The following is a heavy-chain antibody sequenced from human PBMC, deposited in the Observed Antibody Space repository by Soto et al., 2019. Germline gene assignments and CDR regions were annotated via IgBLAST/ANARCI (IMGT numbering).Heavy chain of an antibody. CDR1: GLSVYIYG. CDR3: AKNGDFWSWGMDV. J-gene: IGHJ6*02. Sequence: GEALKICCAGYGLSVYIYGMTWVRQAPGKGLEWVSIISSGGDGTYYADSVKGRFIMSRDNSKNTLNLQMNNLRAEDTAVYYCAKNGDFWSWGMDVWGQGTTVTVSS. CDR2: ISSGGDGT. V-gene: IGHV3-23*01. D-gene: IGHD3-3*01.